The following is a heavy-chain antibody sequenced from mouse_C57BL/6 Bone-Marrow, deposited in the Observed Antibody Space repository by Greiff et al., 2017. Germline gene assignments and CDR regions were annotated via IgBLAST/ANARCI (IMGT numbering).Heavy chain of an antibody. V-gene: IGHV2-6-1*01. Sequence: QVQLQQSGPGLVAPSQSLSITCTVSGFSLTSYGVHWVRQPPGKGLEWLVVIWSDGSTTYNSALKSRLSISKDNSKSQVFLKMNSLQTDDTAMYYCARQGLLRSLYYAMDYWGQGTSVTVSS. CDR1: GFSLTSYG. CDR3: ARQGLLRSLYYAMDY. CDR2: IWSDGST. D-gene: IGHD1-1*01. J-gene: IGHJ4*01.